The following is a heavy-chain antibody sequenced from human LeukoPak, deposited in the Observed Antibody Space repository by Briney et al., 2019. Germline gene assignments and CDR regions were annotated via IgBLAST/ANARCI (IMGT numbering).Heavy chain of an antibody. V-gene: IGHV3-23*01. CDR2: IRGSGSET. D-gene: IGHD3-3*01. J-gene: IGHJ4*02. CDR3: AKDRLRFLIPHD. CDR1: GFTFNSYA. Sequence: GGSLRLSCAGSGFTFNSYAMSWVRQAPGKGLEWVCGIRGSGSETFYADSVKGRSTISRDNSINTLYLQMNSLRVEDTALYYCAKDRLRFLIPHDWGQGTLVTVSS.